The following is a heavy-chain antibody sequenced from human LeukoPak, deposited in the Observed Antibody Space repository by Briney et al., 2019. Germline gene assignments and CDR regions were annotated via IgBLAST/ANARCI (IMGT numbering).Heavy chain of an antibody. CDR1: GFTVSSNS. V-gene: IGHV3-53*01. J-gene: IGHJ6*04. CDR3: ARDYDGLDV. D-gene: IGHD3-16*01. CDR2: IYSGGST. Sequence: GGSLRLSCAASGFTVSSNSMSWVRQAPGRGLEWVSVIYSGGSTYYADSVKGRFTISRDNSKNTLYLQMNSLRAEDTAVCYCARDYDGLDVWGKGTTVTVSS.